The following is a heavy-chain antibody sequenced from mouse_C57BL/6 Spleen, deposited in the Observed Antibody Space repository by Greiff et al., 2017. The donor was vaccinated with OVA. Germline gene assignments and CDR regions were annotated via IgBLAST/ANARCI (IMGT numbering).Heavy chain of an antibody. CDR3: ASPFDYDDYAMDY. CDR2: ISSGSSTI. D-gene: IGHD2-4*01. V-gene: IGHV5-17*01. CDR1: GFTFSDYG. J-gene: IGHJ4*01. Sequence: EVKLVESGGGLVKPGGSLKLSCAASGFTFSDYGMHWVRQAPEKGLEWVAYISSGSSTIYYADTVKGRITISRDNAKNTLFLQMTSLRSEDTAMYYCASPFDYDDYAMDYWGQGTSVTVSS.